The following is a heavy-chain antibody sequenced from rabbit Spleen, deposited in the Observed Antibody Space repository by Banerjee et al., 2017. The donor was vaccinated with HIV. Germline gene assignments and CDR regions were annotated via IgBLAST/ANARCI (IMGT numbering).Heavy chain of an antibody. CDR1: GVFLNDKDV. D-gene: IGHD1-1*01. CDR2: IYAGSTGST. V-gene: IGHV1S40*01. Sequence: QSLEESGGGLVKPGGSLTLTCKASGVFLNDKDVMCWVRQAPGKGLEWIVCIYAGSTGSTYYASWAKGRFTISKTSSTTVTLQMTSLTAADTATYFCAGDTATSFSSYGMDLWGQGTLVTVS. J-gene: IGHJ6*01. CDR3: AGDTATSFSSYGMDL.